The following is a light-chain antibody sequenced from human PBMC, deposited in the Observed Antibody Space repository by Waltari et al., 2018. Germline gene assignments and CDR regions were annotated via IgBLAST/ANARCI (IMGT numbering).Light chain of an antibody. V-gene: IGKV2-28*01. Sequence: DIVMTQSPLSLPVTPGEPASIPCRSSKSLLHSNGYNDLDWYLQKPGQSPQLLIYLGSNRASGVPDRFSGSGSGTDFTLKISRVEAEDVGVYYCMQALQTPYTFGQGTKLEIK. CDR3: MQALQTPYT. CDR1: KSLLHSNGYND. CDR2: LGS. J-gene: IGKJ2*01.